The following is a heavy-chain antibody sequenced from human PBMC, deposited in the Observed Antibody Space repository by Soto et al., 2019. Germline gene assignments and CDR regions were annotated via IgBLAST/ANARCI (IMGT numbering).Heavy chain of an antibody. Sequence: GSSVKVSCKASGYTFTSYAMHWVRQAPGQRLEWMGWINAGNGNTKYSQKFQGRVTITRDTSASTAYMELSSLRSEDTAVYYCARDPTSTITIFGVVIMGNWFDPWGQGTLVTVSS. D-gene: IGHD3-3*01. J-gene: IGHJ5*02. CDR2: INAGNGNT. CDR1: GYTFTSYA. CDR3: ARDPTSTITIFGVVIMGNWFDP. V-gene: IGHV1-3*01.